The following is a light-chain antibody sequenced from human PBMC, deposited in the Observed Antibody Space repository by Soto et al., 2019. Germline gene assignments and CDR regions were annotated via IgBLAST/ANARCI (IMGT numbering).Light chain of an antibody. V-gene: IGLV4-69*01. J-gene: IGLJ2*01. CDR3: QTWDTGMV. CDR2: VKSDGGH. CDR1: SGHNNYA. Sequence: QPVLTQSPSASASLGASVKLTCTLSSGHNNYAIAWHQQQPEKGPRYLMKVKSDGGHIKGDDIPDRFSGSSSGAERYLIISSLQSEDEADYYCQTWDTGMVFGGGTKVTVL.